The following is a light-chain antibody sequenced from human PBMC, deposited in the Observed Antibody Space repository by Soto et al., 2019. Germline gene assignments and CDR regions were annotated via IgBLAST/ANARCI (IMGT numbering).Light chain of an antibody. CDR2: GAS. CDR3: QQYGSSSVT. Sequence: EIVLTHSPGTLSLSPGERATLSCRAIQSVSSSYLAWYQQKPGQAPRLLIYGASSRATGIPDRFSGSGSGTDFTLTISRLEPEDFAVYYCQQYGSSSVTFGQGTKVDIK. J-gene: IGKJ1*01. CDR1: QSVSSSY. V-gene: IGKV3-20*01.